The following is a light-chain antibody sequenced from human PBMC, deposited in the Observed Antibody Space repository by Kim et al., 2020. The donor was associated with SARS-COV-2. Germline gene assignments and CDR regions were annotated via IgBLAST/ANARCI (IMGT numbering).Light chain of an antibody. V-gene: IGKV3-15*01. J-gene: IGKJ2*01. Sequence: GSPGERATLSCRARQSVSSNLVWYQQKPGQAPRLLIYGASTRATGIPARFSGSGSGTEFTLTISSLQSEDFAVYYCHQYNNWPYTFGQGTKLEI. CDR2: GAS. CDR1: QSVSSN. CDR3: HQYNNWPYT.